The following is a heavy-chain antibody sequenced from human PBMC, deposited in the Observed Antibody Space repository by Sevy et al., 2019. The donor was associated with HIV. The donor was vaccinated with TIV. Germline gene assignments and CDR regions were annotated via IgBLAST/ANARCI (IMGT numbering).Heavy chain of an antibody. V-gene: IGHV3-21*01. CDR1: EFRLSNYA. J-gene: IGHJ3*02. CDR2: ISGDTYYT. CDR3: TRASLLGYCSTTSCYYAFDI. D-gene: IGHD2-2*01. Sequence: GGSLRLSCVASEFRLSNYAMNWVRQSPDRGLEWVSSISGDTYYTHYADSMRGRFIVSRDNAKNSLFLEMNSLTVEDTAVYYCTRASLLGYCSTTSCYYAFDIWGPGTVVTVSS.